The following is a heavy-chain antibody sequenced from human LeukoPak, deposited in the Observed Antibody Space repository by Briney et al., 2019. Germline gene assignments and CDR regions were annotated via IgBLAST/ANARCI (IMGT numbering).Heavy chain of an antibody. J-gene: IGHJ4*02. CDR1: GFTFSSYA. D-gene: IGHD4/OR15-4a*01. Sequence: PGGSLRLSCAASGFTFSSYAMHWVCQAPGKGLQWVSAISGDGRRTFYTDSVKGRVTISRDNSNNTLYLHLKRLRAEDTAVYSCAKGTPYGAGLFNDYWGQGTLVVVSS. V-gene: IGHV3-23*01. CDR2: ISGDGRRT. CDR3: AKGTPYGAGLFNDY.